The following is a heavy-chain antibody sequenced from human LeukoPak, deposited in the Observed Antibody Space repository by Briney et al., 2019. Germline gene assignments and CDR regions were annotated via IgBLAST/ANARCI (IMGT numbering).Heavy chain of an antibody. Sequence: KPSETLSLTCAVSGGSISSSNWWSWVRQPPGKGLEWIGEIYHSGSTNYNPSLKSRATMSIDTSKNQFSLKLNSMTAADTAVYYCARDNARRGAAPSYYFDYWGQGTLVTVSS. CDR2: IYHSGST. CDR3: ARDNARRGAAPSYYFDY. J-gene: IGHJ4*02. V-gene: IGHV4-4*02. D-gene: IGHD2-15*01. CDR1: GGSISSSNW.